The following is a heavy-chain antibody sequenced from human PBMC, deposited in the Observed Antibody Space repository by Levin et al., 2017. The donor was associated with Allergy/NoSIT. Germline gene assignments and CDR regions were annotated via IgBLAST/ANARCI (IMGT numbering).Heavy chain of an antibody. J-gene: IGHJ5*01. CDR1: GYSFSDYY. Sequence: ASVKVSCKASGYSFSDYYIHWVRQAPGQGLEWMGRINPNSGGTNYAQTFQGRVTMTRDTSTCSAYMELSRLTSDDTAVYYCARDKTYRDPGGSYDSWGQGTLVTVSS. V-gene: IGHV1-2*02. CDR2: INPNSGGT. CDR3: ARDKTYRDPGGSYDS. D-gene: IGHD2-8*02.